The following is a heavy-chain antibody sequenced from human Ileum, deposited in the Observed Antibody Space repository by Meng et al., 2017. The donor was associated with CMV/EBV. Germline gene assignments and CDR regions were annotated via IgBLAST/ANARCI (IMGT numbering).Heavy chain of an antibody. Sequence: GGSLRLSCAASGFTFSAYSMNWVRQAPGKGLQWVSFINGRSSGIKYTDSVEGRFTISRDNAKNSLYLQMNSLRAEDTAVYYCVRDVADGTSAGLGYWGQRTLVTVSS. J-gene: IGHJ4*02. CDR3: VRDVADGTSAGLGY. CDR2: INGRSSGI. CDR1: GFTFSAYS. D-gene: IGHD1/OR15-1a*01. V-gene: IGHV3-48*04.